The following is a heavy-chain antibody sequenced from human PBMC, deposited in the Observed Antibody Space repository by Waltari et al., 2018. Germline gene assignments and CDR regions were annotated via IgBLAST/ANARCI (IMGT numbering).Heavy chain of an antibody. Sequence: QVQLQESGQGLVKPSGTLSPTCAVSGDPLRGNYWWSWVRQSPEKGLEWIGQVHHSGKTHYNPSLQSRVTISVDKPKNQFSLNLNSVTAADTAVYYCAGDRAIGLFFDYWGRGTLVTVSS. J-gene: IGHJ4*02. D-gene: IGHD2-2*01. CDR1: GDPLRGNYW. V-gene: IGHV4-4*02. CDR2: VHHSGKT. CDR3: AGDRAIGLFFDY.